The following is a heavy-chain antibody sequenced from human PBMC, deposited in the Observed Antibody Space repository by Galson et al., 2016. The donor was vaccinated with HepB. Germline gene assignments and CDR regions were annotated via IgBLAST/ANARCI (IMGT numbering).Heavy chain of an antibody. V-gene: IGHV1-69*13. J-gene: IGHJ6*02. CDR2: IIPLFGTT. CDR1: GGTFSNYA. D-gene: IGHD4-17*01. CDR3: AHPPTTVTTLYSFYGMDV. Sequence: SVKVSCKASGGTFSNYAISWVRQAPGQGLEWMGGIIPLFGTTNYAQKFKGRVTTTADHSISTAYMELSSLGSEDTAVHYCAHPPTTVTTLYSFYGMDVSGQGTTGTVTS.